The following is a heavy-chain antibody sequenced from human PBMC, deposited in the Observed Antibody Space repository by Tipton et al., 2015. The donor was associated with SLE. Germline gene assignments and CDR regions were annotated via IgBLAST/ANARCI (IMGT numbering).Heavy chain of an antibody. CDR2: ISHTGTT. V-gene: IGHV4-38-2*02. CDR1: GYSISSGYY. Sequence: LRLSCTVSGYSISSGYYWGWIRQPPGKGLEWIGSISHTGTTYDNPSLKSRVIISLDTSKNQFSLKLSSVTAADTAVYYCAREGSSWYDAFDIWGQGTMVTVSS. CDR3: AREGSSWYDAFDI. J-gene: IGHJ3*02. D-gene: IGHD6-13*01.